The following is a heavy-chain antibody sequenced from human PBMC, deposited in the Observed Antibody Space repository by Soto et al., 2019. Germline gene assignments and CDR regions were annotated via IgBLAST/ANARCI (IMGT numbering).Heavy chain of an antibody. CDR1: GFTFSSYG. CDR3: AKDWQQLARGARIDY. CDR2: ISYDGSNK. Sequence: PGGSLGISCAASGFTFSSYGMHWVRQAPGKGLEWVAVISYDGSNKYYADSVKGRFTISRDNSKNTLYLQMNSLRAEDTAVYYCAKDWQQLARGARIDYWGQGTLVTVSS. V-gene: IGHV3-30*18. D-gene: IGHD6-13*01. J-gene: IGHJ4*02.